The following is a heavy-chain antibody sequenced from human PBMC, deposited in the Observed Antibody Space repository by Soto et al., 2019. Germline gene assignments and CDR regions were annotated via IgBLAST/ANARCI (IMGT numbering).Heavy chain of an antibody. CDR3: ARGGPAPYDSSGYLDY. CDR1: GFTFSSYA. CDR2: ISYDGSNK. Sequence: GGSLRLSCAASGFTFSSYAMHWVRQAPGKGLEWVAVISYDGSNKYYADSVKGRFTISRDNSKNTLYLQMNSLRAEDTAVYYCARGGPAPYDSSGYLDYWGQGTRVTVSS. V-gene: IGHV3-30-3*01. J-gene: IGHJ4*02. D-gene: IGHD3-22*01.